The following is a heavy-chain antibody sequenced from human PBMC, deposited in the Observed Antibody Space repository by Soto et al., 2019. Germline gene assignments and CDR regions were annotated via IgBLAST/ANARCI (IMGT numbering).Heavy chain of an antibody. V-gene: IGHV4-39*01. J-gene: IGHJ3*02. CDR3: ATNERIAVAGTRLFDI. CDR1: GGSISSSSYY. CDR2: TYYSGST. D-gene: IGHD6-19*01. Sequence: QLQLQESGPGLVKPSETLSLTCTVSGGSISSSSYYWGWIRQPPGKGLEWIGSTYYSGSTYYNPSLKSRVTISVDTSKNQFSLKLSSVTAADTAVYYCATNERIAVAGTRLFDIWGQGTMVTVSS.